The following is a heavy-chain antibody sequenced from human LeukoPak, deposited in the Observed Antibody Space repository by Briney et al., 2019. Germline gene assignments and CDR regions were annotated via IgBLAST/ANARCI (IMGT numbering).Heavy chain of an antibody. Sequence: GGSLRLSCAASGLTFSSYGMHWVRQAPGKGLEWVAVIWYDGSNKYYADSVKGRFTISRDNSKNTLYLQMNSLRAEDTAVHYCARVGDYGDYDYWGQGTLVTVSS. V-gene: IGHV3-33*01. D-gene: IGHD4-17*01. CDR1: GLTFSSYG. CDR3: ARVGDYGDYDY. J-gene: IGHJ4*02. CDR2: IWYDGSNK.